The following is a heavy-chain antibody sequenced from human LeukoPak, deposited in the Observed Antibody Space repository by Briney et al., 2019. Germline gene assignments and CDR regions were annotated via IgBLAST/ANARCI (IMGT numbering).Heavy chain of an antibody. V-gene: IGHV1-2*02. CDR2: INPNSGGT. CDR3: ARTYTSGWYAAY. Sequence: ASVKVSCKASGHTFTGYYIHWVRQAPGQGLEWMGWINPNSGGTSYAQNFQGRVTMTRDTSISTAYMELSRLRSDDTAIYYCARTYTSGWYAAYWGQGTLVTVSS. J-gene: IGHJ4*02. CDR1: GHTFTGYY. D-gene: IGHD6-19*01.